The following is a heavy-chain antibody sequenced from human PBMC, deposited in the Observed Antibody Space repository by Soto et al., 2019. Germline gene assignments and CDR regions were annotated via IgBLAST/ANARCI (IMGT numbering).Heavy chain of an antibody. CDR2: ISGSGGST. Sequence: PGGSLRLSCAASGFTFSSYATSWVRQAPGKGLEWASAISGSGGSTYYADSVKGRFTISRDNSKNTLYLQMNSLRAEDTAVYYCAKDAVWSGYSDAFDIWGQGTMVTVSS. D-gene: IGHD3-3*01. CDR1: GFTFSSYA. J-gene: IGHJ3*02. V-gene: IGHV3-23*01. CDR3: AKDAVWSGYSDAFDI.